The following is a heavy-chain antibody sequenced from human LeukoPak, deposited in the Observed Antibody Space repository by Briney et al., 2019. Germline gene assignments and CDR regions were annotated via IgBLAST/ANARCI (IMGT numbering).Heavy chain of an antibody. CDR1: GFTFTSYA. Sequence: GGSLRLSCAASGFTFTSYAMSWVRQAPGKGLEWVSSISGSGSSTYYADSVKGRFTISRDNSKNTLYLQMNSLRAEDTAVYYCATDRKTTRPYYLDYWGQGSLVTVSS. CDR3: ATDRKTTRPYYLDY. V-gene: IGHV3-23*01. D-gene: IGHD2-15*01. CDR2: ISGSGSST. J-gene: IGHJ4*02.